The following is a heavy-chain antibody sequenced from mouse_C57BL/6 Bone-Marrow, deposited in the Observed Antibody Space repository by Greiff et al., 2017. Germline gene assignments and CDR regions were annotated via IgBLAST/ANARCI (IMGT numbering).Heavy chain of an antibody. Sequence: QVQLQQSGAELARPGASVKLSCKASGYTFTSYGISWVKQRTGQGLEWIGEIYPRSGNTYYNEKVKGKATLTADKSSSTAYMELRSLTSEDSAVYFCARDGGYDYDNFAYWGQGTLVTVSA. V-gene: IGHV1-81*01. J-gene: IGHJ3*01. D-gene: IGHD2-4*01. CDR3: ARDGGYDYDNFAY. CDR2: IYPRSGNT. CDR1: GYTFTSYG.